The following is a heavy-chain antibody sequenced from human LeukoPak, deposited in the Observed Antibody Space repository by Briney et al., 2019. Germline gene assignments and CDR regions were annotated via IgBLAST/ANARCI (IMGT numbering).Heavy chain of an antibody. D-gene: IGHD1-26*01. V-gene: IGHV4-39*01. CDR3: TRLLKYSGSYYCDY. CDR2: IYYGGST. J-gene: IGHJ4*02. CDR1: GGSISSNRHY. Sequence: SETLSLTCTVSGGSISSNRHYWGWIRQPPRKGLEWIGNIYYGGSTYYNPSLKSRVTISVDTSKNQFSLKLSSVTAADTAVYYCTRLLKYSGSYYCDYWGQGSLVTVSS.